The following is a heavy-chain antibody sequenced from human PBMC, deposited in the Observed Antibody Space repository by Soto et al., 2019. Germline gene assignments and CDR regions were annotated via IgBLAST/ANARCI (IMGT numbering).Heavy chain of an antibody. J-gene: IGHJ6*03. CDR2: IKQDGSEK. V-gene: IGHV3-7*01. Sequence: GGSLRLSCAASGFTFSSYWMSWVRQAPGKGLEWVANIKQDGSEKYYADSVKGRFTISRDNSKNTLYLQMNSLRAEDTAVYYCAIFGVVTYYYYYYMDVWGKGTTVTVSS. CDR3: AIFGVVTYYYYYYMDV. D-gene: IGHD3-3*01. CDR1: GFTFSSYW.